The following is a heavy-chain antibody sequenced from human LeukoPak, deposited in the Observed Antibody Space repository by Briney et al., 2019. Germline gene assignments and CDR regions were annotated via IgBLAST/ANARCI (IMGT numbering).Heavy chain of an antibody. J-gene: IGHJ4*02. CDR3: ARGGGGRGYYYDY. CDR2: IIPIFGTA. CDR1: GGTFTTYV. Sequence: SVKVSCKASGGTFTTYVITWVRQAPGQGLEWMGGIIPIFGTADYAQKFQGRVTITADESTNTAYMEVSSLRFEDTAVYYCARGGGGRGYYYDYWGQGTLVTVSS. V-gene: IGHV1-69*01. D-gene: IGHD3-22*01.